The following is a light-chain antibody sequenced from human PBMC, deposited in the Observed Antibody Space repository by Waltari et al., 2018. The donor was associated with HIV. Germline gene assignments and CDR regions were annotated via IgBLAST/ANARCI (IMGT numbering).Light chain of an antibody. Sequence: SSELTQDPAVSVALGQTVRITCQGDTLRIYSASWYQQKPGQAPVLVMYDKANRPSGIPDRFSGSSSGNTVSLTITGAQAEDEADYYCHSRDSSGNLWVFGGGTMVTVL. J-gene: IGLJ3*02. V-gene: IGLV3-19*01. CDR2: DKA. CDR1: TLRIYS. CDR3: HSRDSSGNLWV.